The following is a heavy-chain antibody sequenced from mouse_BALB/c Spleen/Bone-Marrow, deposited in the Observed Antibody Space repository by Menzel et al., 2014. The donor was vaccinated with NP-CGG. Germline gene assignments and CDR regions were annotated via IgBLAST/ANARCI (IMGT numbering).Heavy chain of an antibody. J-gene: IGHJ3*01. V-gene: IGHV1-84*02. D-gene: IGHD1-2*01. CDR3: ARGITTATFAY. CDR1: GYTFTDYY. CDR2: IYPRNNNT. Sequence: QVQLQQSGPELVKPGASVKISCKASGYTFTDYYINWVKQKPGQGLEGIGWIYPRNNNTKYNERFKDKATLTVDTPSSTAYMQLSSLTSEDTAVYFCARGITTATFAYWGQGTLVTVSA.